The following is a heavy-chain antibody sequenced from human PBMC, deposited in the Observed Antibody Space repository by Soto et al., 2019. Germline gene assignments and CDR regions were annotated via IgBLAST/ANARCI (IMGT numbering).Heavy chain of an antibody. D-gene: IGHD3-22*01. CDR3: ARAFWHYYDSSGGWGRFDP. CDR1: GFTLSSYW. CDR2: INSDGSST. J-gene: IGHJ5*02. Sequence: PGGSLRLSCAASGFTLSSYWMHWVRQAPGKGLVWVSRINSDGSSTSYADSVKGRFTISRDNAKNTLYLQMNSLRAEDTAVYYCARAFWHYYDSSGGWGRFDPWGQGTLVTVSS. V-gene: IGHV3-74*01.